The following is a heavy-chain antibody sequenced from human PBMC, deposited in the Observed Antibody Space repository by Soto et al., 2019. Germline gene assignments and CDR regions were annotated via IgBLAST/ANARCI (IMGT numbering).Heavy chain of an antibody. CDR3: ARVGIGAAWYQWFAP. D-gene: IGHD6-13*01. CDR1: GYTFTSYD. J-gene: IGHJ5*02. Sequence: ASVKVSCKASGYTFTSYDIIWVRQATGQGLEWMGWMNPSTGNTDSAEKFQGRLTMTRNTSISTVYMELSSLSFEDTAVYYCARVGIGAAWYQWFAPWGKGTLVTVSS. CDR2: MNPSTGNT. V-gene: IGHV1-8*01.